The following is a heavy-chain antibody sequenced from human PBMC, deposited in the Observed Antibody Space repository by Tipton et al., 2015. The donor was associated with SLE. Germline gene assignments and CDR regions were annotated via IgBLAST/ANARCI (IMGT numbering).Heavy chain of an antibody. CDR3: ARRGSENY. CDR2: ISSSSSTI. CDR1: GFTFDSYS. J-gene: IGHJ4*02. V-gene: IGHV3-48*01. Sequence: GSLRLSCAASGFTFDSYSMNWVRQAPGKGLEWVSYISSSSSTIYYADSVKGRFTISRDNAKNSLYLQMNSLRAEDTAVYYCARRGSENYWGQGTLVTVSS. D-gene: IGHD1-14*01.